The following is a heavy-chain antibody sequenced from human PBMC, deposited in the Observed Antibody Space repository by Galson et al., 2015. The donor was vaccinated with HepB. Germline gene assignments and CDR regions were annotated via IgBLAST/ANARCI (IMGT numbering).Heavy chain of an antibody. D-gene: IGHD2-15*01. CDR3: ARAGGYCSSATCYPRD. CDR2: INTDTGNP. CDR1: GYTFTTYA. V-gene: IGHV7-4-1*01. Sequence: SVKVSCKAFGYTFTTYAITWVRQAPGQGLEWMGWINTDTGNPTYAQAFTGRFVFSLDTSVSTTYLQIGSLEPEDTAIYYCARAGGYCSSATCYPRDWGQGTLVTVSS. J-gene: IGHJ4*02.